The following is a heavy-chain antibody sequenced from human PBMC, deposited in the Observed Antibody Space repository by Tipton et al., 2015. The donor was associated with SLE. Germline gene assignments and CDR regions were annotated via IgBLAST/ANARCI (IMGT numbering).Heavy chain of an antibody. J-gene: IGHJ4*02. CDR1: GGSISSSSYY. D-gene: IGHD1-20*01. V-gene: IGHV4-39*07. CDR2: IYYSGST. CDR3: ARANNWKGPLSFDY. Sequence: TLSLTCTVSGGSISSSSYYWGWIRQPPGKGLEWIGSIYYSGSTYYNPSLKSRVTISVDTSKNQFSLKLSSVTAADTAVYYCARANNWKGPLSFDYWGQGTLVTVSS.